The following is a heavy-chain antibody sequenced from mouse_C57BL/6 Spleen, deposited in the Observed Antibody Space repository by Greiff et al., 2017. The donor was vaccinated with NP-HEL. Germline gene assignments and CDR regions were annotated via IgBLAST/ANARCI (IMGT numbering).Heavy chain of an antibody. CDR2: IDPSDSYT. CDR1: GYTFTSYW. V-gene: IGHV1-50*01. J-gene: IGHJ3*01. Sequence: VQLQQPGAELVKPGASVKLSCKASGYTFTSYWMQWVKQRPGQGLEWIGEIDPSDSYTNYNQKFKGKATLTVDTSSSTAYMQLSSLTSEDSAVYYCARGNYGYDEGFAYWGQGTLVTVSA. D-gene: IGHD2-2*01. CDR3: ARGNYGYDEGFAY.